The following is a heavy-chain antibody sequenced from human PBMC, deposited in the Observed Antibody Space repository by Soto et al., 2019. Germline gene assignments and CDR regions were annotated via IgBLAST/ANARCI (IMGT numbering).Heavy chain of an antibody. J-gene: IGHJ5*02. V-gene: IGHV1-8*01. CDR3: GRAGTGYFDWRGPKSAP. D-gene: IGHD3-9*01. CDR1: GYTFTSYD. Sequence: QVQLVQSGAEVKKPGASVKVSCKASGYTFTSYDINWVRQATGQGLEWMGWMNPNSGNTGYAQKFQGKVTMTRNTSITTANMERSSLRSGDTAVYYCGRAGTGYFDWRGPKSAPWGQGPLVPFPS. CDR2: MNPNSGNT.